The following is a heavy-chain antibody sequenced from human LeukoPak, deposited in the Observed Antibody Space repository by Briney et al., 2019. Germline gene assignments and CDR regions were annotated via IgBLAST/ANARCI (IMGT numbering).Heavy chain of an antibody. D-gene: IGHD6-19*01. CDR1: GGSISSSSYY. J-gene: IGHJ4*02. CDR2: IYYSGST. Sequence: SETLSLTCTVSGGSISSSSYYWGWIRQPPGKGLEWIGSIYYSGSTYYNPSLKSRVTISVDTSKNQFSLKLSSVTAADTAVYYCAREASSGWVPDYWGQGTLVTVSS. CDR3: AREASSGWVPDY. V-gene: IGHV4-39*07.